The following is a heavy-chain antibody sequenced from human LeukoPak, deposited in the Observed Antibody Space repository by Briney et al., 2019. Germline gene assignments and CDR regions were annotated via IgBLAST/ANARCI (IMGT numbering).Heavy chain of an antibody. V-gene: IGHV4-59*08. J-gene: IGHJ4*02. CDR3: ARHLRGVMTCFDN. CDR1: GGSISNDY. CDR2: IYYSGST. Sequence: SETLSLTCKVSGGSISNDYRSWIRQPPGKGLEGIGCIYYSGSTNYNPSLASRVTISVDTSKNQFSLNLNSVTAADTAVYYCARHLRGVMTCFDNWGQGTLVTVSS. D-gene: IGHD2-21*02.